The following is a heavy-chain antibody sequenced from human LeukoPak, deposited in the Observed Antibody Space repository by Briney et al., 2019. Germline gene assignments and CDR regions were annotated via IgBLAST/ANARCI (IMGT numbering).Heavy chain of an antibody. Sequence: SETLSLTCAVYGGSFSGYYWSWLRQPPGKGLEWIGEINHSGSTNYNPSLKSRVTISVDTSKNQFSLKLSSVTAADTAVYYCARARLARAFDYWGQGTLVTVSS. CDR1: GGSFSGYY. V-gene: IGHV4-34*01. CDR2: INHSGST. J-gene: IGHJ4*02. CDR3: ARARLARAFDY.